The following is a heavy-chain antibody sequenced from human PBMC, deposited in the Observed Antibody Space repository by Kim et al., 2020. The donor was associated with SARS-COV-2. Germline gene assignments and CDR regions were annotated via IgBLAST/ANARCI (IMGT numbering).Heavy chain of an antibody. J-gene: IGHJ5*01. CDR1: GFKVSDYG. V-gene: IGHV3-23*01. D-gene: IGHD2-2*01. CDR3: AKVVQATVQIPPVIGWFDS. CDR2: IGGSGGST. Sequence: GGSLRLSCAASGFKVSDYGVSWVRQAPGKGLEWVSAIGGSGGSTYYAKSVRGRFTVSRDNSKNTVYLQMNNLRAEDRAVYYCAKVVQATVQIPPVIGWFDSWGQGTLVTVSS.